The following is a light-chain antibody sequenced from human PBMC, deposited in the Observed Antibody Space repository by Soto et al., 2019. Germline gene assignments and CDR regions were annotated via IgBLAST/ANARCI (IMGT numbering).Light chain of an antibody. CDR1: QSVSSN. J-gene: IGKJ5*01. CDR2: GAS. Sequence: EIVMTQSPANLSVSPGERATLSCMASQSVSSNLAWYQQKPGQAPRLLIYGASTRATGIPARFSGSGSGTEFTLTISSLQSADFAVYYCQQYNNWPGPFGQGTRLEI. V-gene: IGKV3-15*01. CDR3: QQYNNWPGP.